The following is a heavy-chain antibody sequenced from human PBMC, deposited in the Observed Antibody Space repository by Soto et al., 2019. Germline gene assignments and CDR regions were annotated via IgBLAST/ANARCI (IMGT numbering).Heavy chain of an antibody. V-gene: IGHV3-13*05. Sequence: ESGGGLVQPGGSLRLSCEASGFTFRNYDMHWVRQGTGKGLEWVSGISAAGDPDYADSVEGRVTISRENAQNSFFLQMNSLRVGDTAVYYCARTDRDFYGLDVWGQGTTVIVFS. CDR2: ISAAGDP. J-gene: IGHJ6*02. CDR1: GFTFRNYD. CDR3: ARTDRDFYGLDV.